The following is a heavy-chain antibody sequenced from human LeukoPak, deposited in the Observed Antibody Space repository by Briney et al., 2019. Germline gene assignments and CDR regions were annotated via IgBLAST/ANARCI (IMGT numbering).Heavy chain of an antibody. Sequence: GGSLRLSCAASGFTFSSYWMHWVRQAPGKGLVWVSRIKSDGSSASYADSVRGRFTISRDNAKNTLYLQMNSLRAEDTAVYYCARDLRTPSDTNIAIDYWGQGTLVTVSS. CDR3: ARDLRTPSDTNIAIDY. CDR2: IKSDGSSA. D-gene: IGHD4-23*01. J-gene: IGHJ4*02. CDR1: GFTFSSYW. V-gene: IGHV3-74*01.